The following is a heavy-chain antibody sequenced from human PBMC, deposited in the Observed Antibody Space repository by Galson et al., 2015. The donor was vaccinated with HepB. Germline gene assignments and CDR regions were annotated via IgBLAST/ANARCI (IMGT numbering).Heavy chain of an antibody. V-gene: IGHV1-8*01. CDR1: GYTFTSYD. CDR2: MNPNSGNT. D-gene: IGHD6-13*01. J-gene: IGHJ6*03. Sequence: SVKVSCKASGYTFTSYDINWVRQATGQGLEWMGWMNPNSGNTGYAQKFQGRVTMTRNTSTSTAYMELSSLRSEDTAVYYCARGGGSSWYVYYYYYYMDVWGKGTTVTVSS. CDR3: ARGGGSSWYVYYYYYYMDV.